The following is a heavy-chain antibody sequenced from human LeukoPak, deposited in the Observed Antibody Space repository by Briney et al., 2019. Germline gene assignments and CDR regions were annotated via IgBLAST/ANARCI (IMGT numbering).Heavy chain of an antibody. CDR3: ARGRRDVFDI. Sequence: ASVKVSCKASGYTFTFYDIQWVRQAAGQGLEWMGWMNPHSGNTGYAQKFLSRITLTRNTSTSMAYMELTSLKSEDTAVYYCARGRRDVFDIWGQGTTVTVS. V-gene: IGHV1-8*03. CDR2: MNPHSGNT. CDR1: GYTFTFYD. J-gene: IGHJ3*02.